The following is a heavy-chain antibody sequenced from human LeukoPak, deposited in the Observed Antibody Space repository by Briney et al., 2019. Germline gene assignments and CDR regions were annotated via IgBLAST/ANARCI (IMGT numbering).Heavy chain of an antibody. CDR3: ARDWDGSGID. CDR2: VHYSGST. Sequence: SETLSLTCTVSGGSISSYYWSWIRQPPGKRLEWIGYVHYSGSTNYNPSLRRRVTISVDTPKNQVSLKLTSVTAADTAVYYCARDWDGSGIDWGQGTLVTVSS. J-gene: IGHJ4*02. V-gene: IGHV4-59*01. CDR1: GGSISSYY. D-gene: IGHD3-10*01.